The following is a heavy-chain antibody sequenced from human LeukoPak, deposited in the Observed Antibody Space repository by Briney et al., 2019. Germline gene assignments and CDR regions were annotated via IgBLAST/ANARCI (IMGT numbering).Heavy chain of an antibody. CDR2: INPNSRII. J-gene: IGHJ4*02. D-gene: IGHD2-8*02. V-gene: IGHV3-74*03. CDR3: VRDLVLVDTPGDDFDF. Sequence: GGSLRLSCAASGFPFSSYWMHWVRHAPGKGLVWVARINPNSRIITYADSVRGRFPISRDNAKNTLSLQMNSLRAEDTAVYYCVRDLVLVDTPGDDFDFWGQGTLVTVSS. CDR1: GFPFSSYW.